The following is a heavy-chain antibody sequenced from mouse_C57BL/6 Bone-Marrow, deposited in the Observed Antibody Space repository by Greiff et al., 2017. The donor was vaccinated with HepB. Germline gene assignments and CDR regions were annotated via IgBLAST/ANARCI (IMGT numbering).Heavy chain of an antibody. CDR2: ISDGGSYT. V-gene: IGHV5-4*03. J-gene: IGHJ3*01. D-gene: IGHD1-3*01. CDR1: GFTFSSYA. CDR3: AKVGSGPFAY. Sequence: EVKLMESGGGLVKPGGSLKLSCAASGFTFSSYAMSWVRRTPEKRLEWVATISDGGSYTYYPDNVKGRFTISRDNAKNNLYLQMSHLKSEDTAMYYRAKVGSGPFAYWGQGALVTVSA.